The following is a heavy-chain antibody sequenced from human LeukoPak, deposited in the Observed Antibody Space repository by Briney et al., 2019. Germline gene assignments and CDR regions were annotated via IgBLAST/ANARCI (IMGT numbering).Heavy chain of an antibody. CDR2: IYPGDSDT. J-gene: IGHJ6*03. Sequence: GESLKISCKGSGYSFTSYWTGWVRQMPGKGLEWMGIIYPGDSDTRYSPSFQGQVTISADKSISTAYLQWSSLKASDTAMYYCARHSMVNRYYYYYYMDVWGKGTTVTVSS. D-gene: IGHD2/OR15-2a*01. CDR1: GYSFTSYW. CDR3: ARHSMVNRYYYYYYMDV. V-gene: IGHV5-51*01.